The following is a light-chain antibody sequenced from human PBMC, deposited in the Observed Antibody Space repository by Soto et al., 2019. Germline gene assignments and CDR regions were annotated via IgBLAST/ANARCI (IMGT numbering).Light chain of an antibody. CDR1: QSLNSY. V-gene: IGKV3-11*01. Sequence: EIVLTQSPATLSLSPGERATLSCRASQSLNSYLAWFQQKPGQAPRLLIYDASNRATGIPARFSGSWSGTDFTLTISSLEPADFAVYYCQQRRDWPLTCGGGTKVEIK. CDR2: DAS. CDR3: QQRRDWPLT. J-gene: IGKJ4*01.